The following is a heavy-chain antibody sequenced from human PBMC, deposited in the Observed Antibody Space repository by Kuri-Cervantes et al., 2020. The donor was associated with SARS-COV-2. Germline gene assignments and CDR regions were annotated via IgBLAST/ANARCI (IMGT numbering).Heavy chain of an antibody. J-gene: IGHJ4*02. V-gene: IGHV4-4*07. CDR1: GGFISSYY. CDR3: ARLYSSGGNFDY. Sequence: SETLSLTCTVSGGFISSYYWSWIRQPAGKGLEWIGRIYTSGSTNYNPSLKSRVTMSVDTSKNQFSLKLNSVTAADTAVYYCARLYSSGGNFDYWGQGTLVTVSS. CDR2: IYTSGST. D-gene: IGHD6-25*01.